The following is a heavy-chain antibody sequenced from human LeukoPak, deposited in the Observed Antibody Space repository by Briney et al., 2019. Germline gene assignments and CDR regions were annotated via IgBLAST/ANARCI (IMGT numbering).Heavy chain of an antibody. J-gene: IGHJ4*02. CDR2: IYYKGNT. CDR1: GGSISNYY. Sequence: PSETLSLTCTVSGGSISNYYWSWIRQSSGKGLEWIGYIYYKGNTNYNPSLKSRVTMSVYTSKNQFSLNLRSVTAADTAVYYCARSYGSGSYFDYWGQGTLVTVSS. CDR3: ARSYGSGSYFDY. D-gene: IGHD3-10*01. V-gene: IGHV4-59*01.